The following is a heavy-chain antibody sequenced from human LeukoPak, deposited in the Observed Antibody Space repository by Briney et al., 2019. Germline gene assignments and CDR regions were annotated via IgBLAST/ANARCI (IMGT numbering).Heavy chain of an antibody. Sequence: SETLSLTCTAACGFISNYYWSGLRQPPARGLEWIGFIYYRGTPHYNPSLKSRVTMSVATSNNQFSLRLSSVTAADTAIYYCARHSGASPHYFDYWGQGALVTVSS. CDR1: CGFISNYY. V-gene: IGHV4-59*08. J-gene: IGHJ4*02. D-gene: IGHD1-26*01. CDR3: ARHSGASPHYFDY. CDR2: IYYRGTP.